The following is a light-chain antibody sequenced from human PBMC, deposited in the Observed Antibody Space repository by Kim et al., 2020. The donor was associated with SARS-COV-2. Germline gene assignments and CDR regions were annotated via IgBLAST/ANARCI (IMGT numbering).Light chain of an antibody. CDR2: RNN. V-gene: IGLV1-47*01. CDR1: SSNIGSNY. Sequence: QSVLTQPPSASGIPGQRVTISCSGSSSNIGSNYVYWYQQLPGTAPKLLIYRNNQRPSGVPDRFSGSKSGTSASLAISGLRSEDEADYYCAAWDDSLSLYVFGTGTKVTVL. J-gene: IGLJ1*01. CDR3: AAWDDSLSLYV.